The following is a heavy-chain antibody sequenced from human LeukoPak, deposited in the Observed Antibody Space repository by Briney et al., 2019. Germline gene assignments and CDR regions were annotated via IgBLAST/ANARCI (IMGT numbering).Heavy chain of an antibody. CDR2: INPNSGGT. Sequence: ASVKVSCKASGYTFTSYGFSWVRQAPGQGLEWMGWINPNSGGTNYAQKFQGWVTMTRDTSISTAYMELSRLRSDDTAVYYCARERLGDYYYYGMDVWGQGTTVTVSS. CDR3: ARERLGDYYYYGMDV. V-gene: IGHV1-2*04. D-gene: IGHD3-16*01. J-gene: IGHJ6*02. CDR1: GYTFTSYG.